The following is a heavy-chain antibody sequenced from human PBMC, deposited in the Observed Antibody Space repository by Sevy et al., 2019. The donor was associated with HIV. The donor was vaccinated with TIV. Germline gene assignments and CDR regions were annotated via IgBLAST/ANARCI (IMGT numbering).Heavy chain of an antibody. V-gene: IGHV3-74*01. Sequence: GGSLRLSCAASGFTFSSYWMHWVRQAPGKGLVWVSRINSDGSSTRYADSVKGRFTISRDNAKNTLYLQMNSLRAEDTAVYYCARDLLSSGWYYYYYGMDVWGQGTTVTVSS. D-gene: IGHD6-19*01. CDR2: INSDGSST. CDR3: ARDLLSSGWYYYYYGMDV. CDR1: GFTFSSYW. J-gene: IGHJ6*02.